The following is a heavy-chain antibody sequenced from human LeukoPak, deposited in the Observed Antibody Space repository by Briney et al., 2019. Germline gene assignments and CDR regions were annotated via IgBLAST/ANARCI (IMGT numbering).Heavy chain of an antibody. CDR1: VRFISIGGYY. Sequence: SHTLSLICTVWVRFISIGGYYGSWIRQHPGKVLEWIGYIYYGGSTYYNPTLKSRVTMSLDTSKNQFYLKLSSVSAADTAVYYCVGDDTGFDPWGQGTLVTVSS. CDR3: VGDDTGFDP. V-gene: IGHV4-31*03. CDR2: IYYGGST. J-gene: IGHJ5*02.